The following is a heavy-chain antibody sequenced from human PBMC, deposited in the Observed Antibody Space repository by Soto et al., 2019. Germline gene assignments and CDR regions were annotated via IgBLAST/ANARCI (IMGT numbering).Heavy chain of an antibody. V-gene: IGHV3-23*01. CDR3: AKGRAPSGWYPPYYYGMDV. CDR1: GFTFSTYA. CDR2: VSGSGGNT. Sequence: VQLLESGGVLLQPGGSLRLSCAASGFTFSTYAMTWVRQAPGKGPEWVSSVSGSGGNTLYADSVKGRFTISRDNSKNTLYLQMNSLRAGDTAVYYCAKGRAPSGWYPPYYYGMDVWGQGTTVIVSS. J-gene: IGHJ6*02. D-gene: IGHD6-19*01.